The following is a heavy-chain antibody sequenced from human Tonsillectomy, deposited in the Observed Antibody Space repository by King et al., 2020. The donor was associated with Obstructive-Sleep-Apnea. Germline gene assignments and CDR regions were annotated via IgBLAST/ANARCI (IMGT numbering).Heavy chain of an antibody. Sequence: TLKESGPVLVKPTETLTLTCTVSGFSLSNARMGVSWIRQPPGKALEWLAHVFSNDEKSYSTSLKNRLTISKDTSKSQVVFTMTNMDPVDTATYYCARILLAAPQRSFYYGMDVWGQGTTVTVSS. V-gene: IGHV2-26*01. J-gene: IGHJ6*02. CDR2: VFSNDEK. D-gene: IGHD6-6*01. CDR3: ARILLAAPQRSFYYGMDV. CDR1: GFSLSNARMG.